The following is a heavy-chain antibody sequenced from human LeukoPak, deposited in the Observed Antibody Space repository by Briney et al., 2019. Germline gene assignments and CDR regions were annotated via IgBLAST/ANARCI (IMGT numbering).Heavy chain of an antibody. CDR3: AREFRSGSYKEAFDI. CDR1: GGSISSYY. V-gene: IGHV4-59*01. CDR2: IYYSGST. J-gene: IGHJ3*02. D-gene: IGHD1-26*01. Sequence: TPSETLSLTCTVSGGSISSYYWSWIRQPPGKGLEWIGYIYYSGSTNYNPSLKSRVTISVDTSKNQFSLKLSSVTAEDTAVYYCAREFRSGSYKEAFDIWGQGAMVTVSS.